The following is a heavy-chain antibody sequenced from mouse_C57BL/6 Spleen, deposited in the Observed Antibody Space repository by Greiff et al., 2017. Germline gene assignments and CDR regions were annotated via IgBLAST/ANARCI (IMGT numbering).Heavy chain of an antibody. D-gene: IGHD2-5*01. Sequence: QVQLQQSGAELVKPGASVKLSCKASGYAFSSYWMNWVKQRPGKGLEWIGQIYPGDGDTNYNGKFKGKATLTADKSSSTAYMQLSSLTSEDSAVYYCARKNYSKGYATDYWGQGTSVTVSS. CDR1: GYAFSSYW. V-gene: IGHV1-80*01. CDR3: ARKNYSKGYATDY. CDR2: IYPGDGDT. J-gene: IGHJ4*01.